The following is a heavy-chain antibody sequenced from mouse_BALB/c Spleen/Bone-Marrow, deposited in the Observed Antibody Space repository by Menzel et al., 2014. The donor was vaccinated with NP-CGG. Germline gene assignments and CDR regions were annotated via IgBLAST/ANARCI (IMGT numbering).Heavy chain of an antibody. CDR1: GYTFTSYN. CDR2: IYPGNGGT. V-gene: IGHV1-12*01. Sequence: QVQLQQSGAELVRSGASVKMSCKASGYTFTSYNMHWEKKNPGQGLEWIGYIYPGNGGTNYNKKFKGKATLTADTSSSTAYMRISSLTSEDAAVYFCARTHPRYWHCDVWGAGTTVTVSS. CDR3: ARTHPRYWHCDV. J-gene: IGHJ1*01.